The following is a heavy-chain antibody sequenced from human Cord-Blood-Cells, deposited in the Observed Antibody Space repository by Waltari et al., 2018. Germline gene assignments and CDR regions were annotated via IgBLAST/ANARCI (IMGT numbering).Heavy chain of an antibody. CDR1: GGSISSYY. D-gene: IGHD6-13*01. Sequence: QVQLQESGPGLVKPSETLSLTCTVSGGSISSYYWSWIRQPPGKGLEWIGYIYYSGSTNYSPSLKIRVTISVDTSKNQFSLKLGSVTAADTAVYYCAREPSSSSWYDYWGQGTLVTVSS. CDR3: AREPSSSSWYDY. V-gene: IGHV4-59*01. J-gene: IGHJ4*02. CDR2: IYYSGST.